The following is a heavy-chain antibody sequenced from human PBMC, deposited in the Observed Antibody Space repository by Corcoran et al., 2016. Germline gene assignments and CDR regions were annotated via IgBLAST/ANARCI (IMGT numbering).Heavy chain of an antibody. Sequence: EVQLVESGGGLVQPGGSLRLSCAASGFTFSSYSMNWVRQAPGKGLEWVSYISSSSTIYYADSVKGRFTISRDNAKNSLYLQMNSLRDEDTAVYYCARDQGGTDFGSDYWGQGTLVTVSS. CDR2: ISSSSTI. D-gene: IGHD3-3*01. J-gene: IGHJ4*02. V-gene: IGHV3-48*02. CDR3: ARDQGGTDFGSDY. CDR1: GFTFSSYS.